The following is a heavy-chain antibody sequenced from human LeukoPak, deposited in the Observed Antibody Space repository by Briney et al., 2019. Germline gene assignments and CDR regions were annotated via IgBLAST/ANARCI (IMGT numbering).Heavy chain of an antibody. CDR3: AKDVDYGDPVYFDY. CDR1: GYTFSSYD. Sequence: ASVKVSCKASGYTFSSYDINWVRQATGQGLEWMGWMNPNSGDTGYAQKFQGRATMTRNTSISTAYMELSSLRAEDTALYYCAKDVDYGDPVYFDYWGQGTLVTVSS. V-gene: IGHV1-8*01. D-gene: IGHD4-17*01. CDR2: MNPNSGDT. J-gene: IGHJ4*02.